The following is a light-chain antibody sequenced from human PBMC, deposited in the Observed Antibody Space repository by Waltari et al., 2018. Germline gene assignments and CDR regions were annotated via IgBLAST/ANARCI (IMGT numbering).Light chain of an antibody. Sequence: QSALTQPPSASGSPGQSVTISCTGTSSDVGGYNYVPWYQPHPGKAPKLIIYEVSKRPSGVPDRFSGSKSGNTASLTVSGLQAEDEADYYCSSYAGSDKFVVFGGGTKLTVL. CDR2: EVS. V-gene: IGLV2-8*01. J-gene: IGLJ2*01. CDR3: SSYAGSDKFVV. CDR1: SSDVGGYNY.